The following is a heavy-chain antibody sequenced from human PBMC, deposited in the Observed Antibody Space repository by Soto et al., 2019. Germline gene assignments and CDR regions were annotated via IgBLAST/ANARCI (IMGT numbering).Heavy chain of an antibody. CDR3: ARDLSDSSLDYYGMDV. CDR1: GGTFSSYA. CDR2: IIPIFGTA. J-gene: IGHJ6*02. V-gene: IGHV1-69*12. Sequence: QVQLVQSGAEVKKPGSSVKVSCKASGGTFSSYAISWVRQAPGQGLEWMGGIIPIFGTANYAQKFQGRVTITADESTRTAYMELSSLRSEDMAVYYCARDLSDSSLDYYGMDVWGQGTTVTVCS. D-gene: IGHD3-22*01.